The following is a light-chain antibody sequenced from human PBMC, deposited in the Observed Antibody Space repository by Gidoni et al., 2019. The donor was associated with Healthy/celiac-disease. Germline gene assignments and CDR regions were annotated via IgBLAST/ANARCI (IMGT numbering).Light chain of an antibody. Sequence: QSALPQPPSASGSPGQPVTISCTGTSSDVGGYNFVSWYQQHPGKAPKLMIYEVNKRPSGVPDRFSGSKSGNTASLTVSGLQAEDEADYYCSSYAGSNNLVVFGGGTKLTVL. CDR2: EVN. J-gene: IGLJ2*01. CDR3: SSYAGSNNLVV. CDR1: SSDVGGYNF. V-gene: IGLV2-8*01.